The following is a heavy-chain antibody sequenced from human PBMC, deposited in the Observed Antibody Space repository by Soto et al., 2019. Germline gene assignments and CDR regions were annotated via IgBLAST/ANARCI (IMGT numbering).Heavy chain of an antibody. V-gene: IGHV3-33*06. CDR3: AKWDGRGYGFHFDH. Sequence: QVQLVESGGGVVQPGRSLRLSCAASGFSFSSFGMHWVRQAPGKGLEWVAVIWYDGSQKFYADSVKGRFTISRDNSKNTLFLEMNSLRVEDTAVYYCAKWDGRGYGFHFDHWGQGTLLTVSS. D-gene: IGHD5-12*01. J-gene: IGHJ4*02. CDR1: GFSFSSFG. CDR2: IWYDGSQK.